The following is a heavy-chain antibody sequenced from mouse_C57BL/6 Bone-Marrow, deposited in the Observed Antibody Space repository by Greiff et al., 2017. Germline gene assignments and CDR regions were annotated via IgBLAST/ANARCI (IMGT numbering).Heavy chain of an antibody. CDR3: ARGWAGAYY. Sequence: VQLQQSGPELVKPGASVKMSCKASGYTFTDYYMHWVKQSHGKSLEWIGYINPNNGGTSYNQKFKGKATFTVHKSSSTAYIQLGSLTSEDSAVYYCARGWAGAYYWGQGTTLTVSS. D-gene: IGHD3-1*01. CDR2: INPNNGGT. J-gene: IGHJ2*01. CDR1: GYTFTDYY. V-gene: IGHV1-22*01.